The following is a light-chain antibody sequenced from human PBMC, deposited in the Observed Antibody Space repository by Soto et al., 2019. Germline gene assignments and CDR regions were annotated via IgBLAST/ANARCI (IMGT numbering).Light chain of an antibody. V-gene: IGLV1-40*01. CDR2: ANT. CDR1: SSNIGAIYD. J-gene: IGLJ2*01. CDR3: QSFDSSLSALV. Sequence: QSVLTQPPSVSGAPGQRVTISCTGSSSNIGAIYDVHWYQHLPGAAPKLLINANTNRPSGVPDRFSGSKSGTSASLAITGLQAEDEADYSCQSFDSSLSALVFGGGTKLTVL.